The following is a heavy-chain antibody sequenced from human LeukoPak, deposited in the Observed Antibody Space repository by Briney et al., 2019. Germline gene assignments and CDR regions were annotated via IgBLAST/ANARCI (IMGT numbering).Heavy chain of an antibody. D-gene: IGHD4-23*01. Sequence: ASVKVSCKASGYTFTSYYMHWVRQAPGQGLEWMGIINPSGGSTSYAQKFQGRVTMTRDMSTSTVYMELSSLRSEDTAVYYCARAKVGPGYYYYMDVWGKGTTVTVSS. CDR1: GYTFTSYY. J-gene: IGHJ6*03. V-gene: IGHV1-46*01. CDR2: INPSGGST. CDR3: ARAKVGPGYYYYMDV.